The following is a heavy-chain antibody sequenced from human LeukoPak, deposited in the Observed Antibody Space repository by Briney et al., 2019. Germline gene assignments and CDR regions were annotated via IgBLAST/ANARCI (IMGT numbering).Heavy chain of an antibody. Sequence: PSETLSLTCAVYGGSFSGYYWSWIRQPPGKGLEWIGEINHSGSTNYNPSLKSRVTISVDTSKNQFSLKLSSVTAADTAVYYCAREGVVVAATYHYYYGMDVWGQGTTVTVSS. CDR1: GGSFSGYY. V-gene: IGHV4-34*01. J-gene: IGHJ6*02. CDR3: AREGVVVAATYHYYYGMDV. D-gene: IGHD2-15*01. CDR2: INHSGST.